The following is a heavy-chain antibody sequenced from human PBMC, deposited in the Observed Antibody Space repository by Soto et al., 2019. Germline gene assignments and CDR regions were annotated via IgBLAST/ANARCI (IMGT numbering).Heavy chain of an antibody. Sequence: QVQLVQSGAEVKKPGASVKVSRKAAGYAFTSYGISFLRQAPGQALEWMGWINIYNGNTNYAQKFQGRVIMTTDTSTNTAYMELRSLRSDDTAVYYCARDWCSGGSCYLFFDYWGQGTLVTVSS. D-gene: IGHD2-15*01. CDR2: INIYNGNT. J-gene: IGHJ4*02. CDR3: ARDWCSGGSCYLFFDY. V-gene: IGHV1-18*04. CDR1: GYAFTSYG.